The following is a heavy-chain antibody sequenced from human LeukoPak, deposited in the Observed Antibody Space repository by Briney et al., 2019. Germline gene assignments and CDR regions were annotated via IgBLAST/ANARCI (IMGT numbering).Heavy chain of an antibody. J-gene: IGHJ4*02. CDR2: INPNSGGT. CDR3: ARVRITIFGVGSLGFDY. V-gene: IGHV1-2*02. D-gene: IGHD3-3*01. Sequence: ASVKVSCKASGYTSTGYYMHWVRQAPGQGLEWMGWINPNSGGTNYAQKFQGRVTMTRDTSISTAYMELSRLRSDDTAVYYCARVRITIFGVGSLGFDYWGQGTLVTVSS. CDR1: GYTSTGYY.